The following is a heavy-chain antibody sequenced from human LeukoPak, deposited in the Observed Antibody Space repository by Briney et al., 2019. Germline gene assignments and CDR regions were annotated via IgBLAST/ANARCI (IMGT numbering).Heavy chain of an antibody. J-gene: IGHJ3*02. CDR3: AREADCTDGSCYRGAFDI. V-gene: IGHV3-33*01. CDR2: IWYDGGNR. D-gene: IGHD2-15*01. Sequence: QPGGSLRLSCAASGFNFINYAMHWVRQAPGKGLEWVAVIWYDGGNRYYADSVKGRFTISRDTSEDTLFLQMNSLRAKDTAVYYCAREADCTDGSCYRGAFDIWGQGTMITVSS. CDR1: GFNFINYA.